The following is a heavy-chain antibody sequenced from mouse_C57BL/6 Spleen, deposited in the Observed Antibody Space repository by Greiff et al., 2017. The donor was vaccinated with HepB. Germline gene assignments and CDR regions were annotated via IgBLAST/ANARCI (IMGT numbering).Heavy chain of an antibody. CDR3: ASHMVPSYWYFEV. D-gene: IGHD2-1*01. V-gene: IGHV5-6*01. CDR1: GFTFSSYG. Sequence: EVQLVESGGDLVKPGGSLKLSCAASGFTFSSYGMSWVRQTPDKRLEWVATISSGGSYTYYPDSVKGRFTISRDNAKNTLYLQMSSLKSEDTAMYYCASHMVPSYWYFEVWGTGTTVTVSS. CDR2: ISSGGSYT. J-gene: IGHJ1*03.